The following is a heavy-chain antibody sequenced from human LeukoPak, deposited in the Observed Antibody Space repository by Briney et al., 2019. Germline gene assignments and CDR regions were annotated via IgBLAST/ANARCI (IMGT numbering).Heavy chain of an antibody. V-gene: IGHV5-51*01. D-gene: IGHD1-26*01. CDR1: PYSFTSHW. CDR3: ARQNRGGSHTTGYYFDY. J-gene: IGHJ4*02. Sequence: TGEPLKISCTSSPYSFTSHWIGWVRQKPGKGLEWVGLVYAGDSDTIYSPSFQGQVTMSADKSTSTVYLQWSGLKASDTATYFCARQNRGGSHTTGYYFDYWGLGTLVTVSS. CDR2: VYAGDSDT.